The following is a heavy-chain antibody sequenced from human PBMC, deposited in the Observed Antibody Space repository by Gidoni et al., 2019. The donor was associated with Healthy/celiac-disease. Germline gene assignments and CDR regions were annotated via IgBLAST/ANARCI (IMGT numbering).Heavy chain of an antibody. CDR1: GFTFSDYY. Sequence: QVQLVESGGGLVKPGGSLRLSCAASGFTFSDYYMSWIRQAPGKGLEWDSYISSSSSYTNYADSVKGRFTISRDNAKNSLYLQMNSLRAEDTAVYYCARETSIAARPRYFDYWGQGTLVTVSS. CDR3: ARETSIAARPRYFDY. J-gene: IGHJ4*02. D-gene: IGHD6-6*01. V-gene: IGHV3-11*06. CDR2: ISSSSSYT.